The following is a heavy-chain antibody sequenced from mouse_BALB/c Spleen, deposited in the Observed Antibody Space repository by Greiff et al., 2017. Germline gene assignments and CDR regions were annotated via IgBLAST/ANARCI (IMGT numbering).Heavy chain of an antibody. J-gene: IGHJ4*01. V-gene: IGHV5-17*02. CDR2: ISSGSSTI. CDR1: GFTFSSFG. Sequence: EVQRVESGGGLVQPGGSRKLSCAASGFTFSSFGMHWVRQAPEKGLEWVAYISSGSSTIYYADTVKGRFTISRDNPKNTLFLQMTSLRSEDTAMYYCARGGYYYAMDDWGQGTSVTVSS. CDR3: ARGGYYYAMDD.